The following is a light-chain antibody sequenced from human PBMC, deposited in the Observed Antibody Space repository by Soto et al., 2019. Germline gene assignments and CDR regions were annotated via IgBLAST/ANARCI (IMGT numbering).Light chain of an antibody. CDR3: QQIFGTRYS. CDR1: QSISNH. V-gene: IGKV1-39*01. J-gene: IGKJ2*03. CDR2: AAS. Sequence: DIQMTQSPSSLSASVEDRVIITCRASQSISNHLNWYQQKPGKAPKPLIYAASTLLSGVPSRFSGSGSGTDFTLTISSLQPEDFATYYCQQIFGTRYSFGQGTKLEI.